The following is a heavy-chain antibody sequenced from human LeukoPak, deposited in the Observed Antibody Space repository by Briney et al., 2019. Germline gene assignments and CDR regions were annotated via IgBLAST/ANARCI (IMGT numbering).Heavy chain of an antibody. J-gene: IGHJ4*02. CDR3: AKDRSIGTYYTFDH. Sequence: GGSLRLSCAASGFTFISYSMNWVRQAPGKGLEWVSSISASGGMTYYADSVKGRFTVSRDNSKNSLYPQMNSLTAADTAVYYCAKDRSIGTYYTFDHWGQGTLVTVSS. V-gene: IGHV3-23*01. CDR2: ISASGGMT. D-gene: IGHD1-26*01. CDR1: GFTFISYS.